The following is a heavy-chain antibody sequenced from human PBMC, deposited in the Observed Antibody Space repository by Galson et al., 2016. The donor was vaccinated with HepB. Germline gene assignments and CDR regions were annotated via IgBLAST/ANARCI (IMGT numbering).Heavy chain of an antibody. D-gene: IGHD3-9*01. CDR1: GFSLSTSGVG. Sequence: PALVKPTQTLTLTCTFSGFSLSTSGVGVGWIRQPPGKALEWLALIYWDDDKRYRPSLKSRLTITKDTSKNQVVLTMTNMDPVDTATYYCAHSLVLRSFDWVLYRCAEYFQHWGQGTLVTVSS. CDR3: AHSLVLRSFDWVLYRCAEYFQH. CDR2: IYWDDDK. V-gene: IGHV2-5*02. J-gene: IGHJ1*01.